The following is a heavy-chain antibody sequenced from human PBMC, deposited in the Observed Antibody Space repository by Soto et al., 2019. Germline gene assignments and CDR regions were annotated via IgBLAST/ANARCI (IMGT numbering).Heavy chain of an antibody. D-gene: IGHD2-15*01. CDR1: VGSISSGGYY. J-gene: IGHJ4*02. Sequence: TLSLTCTVSVGSISSGGYYWSWIRQHPGKGLEWIGYIYYSGSTYYNPSLKSRVTISVDTSKNQFSLKLSSVTAADTAVYYCARVVVVGYFDYWGQGTLVTVSS. V-gene: IGHV4-31*03. CDR2: IYYSGST. CDR3: ARVVVVGYFDY.